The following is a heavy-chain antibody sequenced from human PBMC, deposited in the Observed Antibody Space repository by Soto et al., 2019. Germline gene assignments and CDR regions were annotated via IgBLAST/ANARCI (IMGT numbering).Heavy chain of an antibody. CDR1: GYTFTSYS. J-gene: IGHJ4*02. CDR3: ARIGSAYGPFDF. Sequence: GESLKISCKGSGYTFTSYSFAWVRQMPGKGLEWMGIIYPYDSDTRYSPSFQGQVTISVDKSISAAYLQWSSLKASDTAMYYCARIGSAYGPFDFWGQGTLVTVSS. CDR2: IYPYDSDT. V-gene: IGHV5-51*01. D-gene: IGHD3-10*01.